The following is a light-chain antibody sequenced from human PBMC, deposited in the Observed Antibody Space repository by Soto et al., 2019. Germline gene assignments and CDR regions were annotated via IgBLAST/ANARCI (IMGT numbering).Light chain of an antibody. Sequence: QSALTQPASVSGSLGQSITISCTGSNRDIGAYNLVSWYQQYPDTAPKLIIYEVRNRPSGVSYRFTGSRSGNTASLTISALQADDESTFYYSSYTTTSTLLFGGGTKLTVL. CDR2: EVR. CDR1: NRDIGAYNL. CDR3: SSYTTTSTLL. J-gene: IGLJ3*02. V-gene: IGLV2-14*01.